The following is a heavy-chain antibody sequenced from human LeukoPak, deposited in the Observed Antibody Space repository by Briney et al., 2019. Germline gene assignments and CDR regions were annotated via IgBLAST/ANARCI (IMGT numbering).Heavy chain of an antibody. CDR1: GGSISSYY. CDR3: ARAHYDFWSGPGSYYYYMDV. Sequence: PSETLPLTCTVSGGSISSYYWSWIRQPPGKGLEWIGYMYYSGSTKYNPSLKSRVTISVDTSKNQFSLKLSSVTAADTAVYYCARAHYDFWSGPGSYYYYMDVWGKGTTVTVSS. V-gene: IGHV4-59*01. D-gene: IGHD3-3*01. J-gene: IGHJ6*03. CDR2: MYYSGST.